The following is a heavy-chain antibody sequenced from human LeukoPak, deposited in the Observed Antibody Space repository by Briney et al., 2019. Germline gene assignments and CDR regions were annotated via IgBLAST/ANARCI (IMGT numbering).Heavy chain of an antibody. J-gene: IGHJ6*02. Sequence: GGSLRLSCAASGFPFRNYGMHWVRQAPGKGLEWVALIRYDGSNKYYADSVKGRFTISRDNSKNILHLQMNSLTTEDTAVYYCAKMIGGGENYKYSLDVWGQGTSITVSS. V-gene: IGHV3-30*02. CDR1: GFPFRNYG. CDR3: AKMIGGGENYKYSLDV. CDR2: IRYDGSNK. D-gene: IGHD5-24*01.